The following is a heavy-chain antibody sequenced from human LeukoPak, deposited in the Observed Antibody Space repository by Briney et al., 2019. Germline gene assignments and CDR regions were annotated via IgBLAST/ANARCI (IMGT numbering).Heavy chain of an antibody. Sequence: SEILSLTCAVYGGSSSGYYWSWIRQPPGKGLEWIGEINHSGSTNYNPSLKSRVTISVDTSKNQFSLKLSSVTAADTAVYYCARGERELLGLDYWGQGTLVTVSS. J-gene: IGHJ4*02. CDR3: ARGERELLGLDY. D-gene: IGHD1-26*01. CDR2: INHSGST. CDR1: GGSSSGYY. V-gene: IGHV4-34*01.